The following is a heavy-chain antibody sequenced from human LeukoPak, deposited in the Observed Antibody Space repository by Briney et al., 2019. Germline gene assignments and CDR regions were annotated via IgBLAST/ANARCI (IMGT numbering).Heavy chain of an antibody. D-gene: IGHD5/OR15-5a*01. Sequence: PSETLSLTCAVSGYSISSNNWWGWIRQPPGKGLEWIGYIYSSGGTSYNPSLKSRVTMSVDTSKNQFALKLSSVTAVDTAVYYCARRELSTTSGAFDFWGQGTMVTVSS. V-gene: IGHV4-28*01. CDR1: GYSISSNNW. CDR2: IYSSGGT. J-gene: IGHJ3*01. CDR3: ARRELSTTSGAFDF.